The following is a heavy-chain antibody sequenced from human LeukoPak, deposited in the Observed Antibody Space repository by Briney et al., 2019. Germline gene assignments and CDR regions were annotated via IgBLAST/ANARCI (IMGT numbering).Heavy chain of an antibody. CDR3: AQRQGSMIMY. J-gene: IGHJ4*02. CDR1: GFSLSTSGVG. D-gene: IGHD3-16*01. CDR2: IYWDDDK. Sequence: SGPTLVKPTQTLTLTCTFSGFSLSTSGVGVGWIRQPPGKALEWLAFIYWDDDKPYRPSLKSRLTITKDTSKNQVVLIMTNMDPVDTATYYCAQRQGSMIMYWGQGTLVTVSS. V-gene: IGHV2-5*02.